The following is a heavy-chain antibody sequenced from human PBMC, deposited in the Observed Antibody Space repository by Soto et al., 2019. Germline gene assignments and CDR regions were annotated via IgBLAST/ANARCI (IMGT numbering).Heavy chain of an antibody. CDR3: ARASDKGYCSSTSCYAGWVSFDY. D-gene: IGHD2-2*01. CDR2: IYYSGST. J-gene: IGHJ4*02. V-gene: IGHV4-30-4*01. Sequence: QVQLQESGPGLVKPSQTLSLTCTVSGGSISSGDYYWSWIRQPPGKGLEWIGYIYYSGSTYYNPSLKSRVTISVDTSKNQFSLKLSSVTAADTAVYYCARASDKGYCSSTSCYAGWVSFDYWGQGTLVTVSS. CDR1: GGSISSGDYY.